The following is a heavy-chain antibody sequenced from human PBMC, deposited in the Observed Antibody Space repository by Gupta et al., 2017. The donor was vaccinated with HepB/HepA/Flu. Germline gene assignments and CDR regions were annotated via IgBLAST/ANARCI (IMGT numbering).Heavy chain of an antibody. V-gene: IGHV1-8*01. J-gene: IGHJ4*02. CDR3: VRVMGSVDY. CDR1: GYTFTNYD. Sequence: QVQLVQSGAEVKTPGASVRVSCKASGYTFTNYDINWVRQATGQGLEWMGWLNTNSGNSGSAQKFQGRVTMTRNTAISTAYLELRSLRSDDTAVYYCVRVMGSVDYWGQGTLVTVSS. CDR2: LNTNSGNS. D-gene: IGHD2-8*01.